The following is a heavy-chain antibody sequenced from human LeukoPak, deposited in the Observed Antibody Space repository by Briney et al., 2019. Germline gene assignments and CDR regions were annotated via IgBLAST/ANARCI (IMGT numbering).Heavy chain of an antibody. CDR1: GFTFSNYA. Sequence: GGSLRLSCAASGFTFSNYAMSWVRQAPGKGLEWVSIINNSGGKTYYADSVKGRFTISRDNSKNTLYLQMDSLRAEDTAIYYCAKLAGYRSTTSCWYFDYWGQGTLVTVSS. J-gene: IGHJ4*02. D-gene: IGHD2-2*01. CDR2: INNSGGKT. CDR3: AKLAGYRSTTSCWYFDY. V-gene: IGHV3-23*01.